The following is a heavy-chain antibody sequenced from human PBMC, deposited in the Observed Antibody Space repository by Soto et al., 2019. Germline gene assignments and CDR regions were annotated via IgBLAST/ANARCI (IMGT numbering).Heavy chain of an antibody. CDR3: AKGLKSGYDFFDP. V-gene: IGHV3-30*18. J-gene: IGHJ5*02. Sequence: GGSLRLSCAASGFTFSSYGMHWVRQAPGKGLEWVAVISYDGSNKYYADSVKGRFTISRDNSKNTLYLQMNSLRAEDTAVYYCAKGLKSGYDFFDPWGQGTLVTVSS. CDR2: ISYDGSNK. D-gene: IGHD5-12*01. CDR1: GFTFSSYG.